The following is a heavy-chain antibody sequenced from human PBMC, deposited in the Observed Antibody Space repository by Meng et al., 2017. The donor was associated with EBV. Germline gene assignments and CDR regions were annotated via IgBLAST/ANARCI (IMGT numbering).Heavy chain of an antibody. CDR1: GESISSSSYY. D-gene: IGHD3-10*01. Sequence: QVQLQESGPGLVKPSXXXXLTXTVSGESISSSSYYWGWIRQPPGKGLEWIGNIYYSGSTYYNPSLKSRVTISVDTSKNQFSLKLSSVTAADTAVYYCARSSPVRFGELSNWGQGTLVTAAS. V-gene: IGHV4-39*07. CDR2: IYYSGST. J-gene: IGHJ4*02. CDR3: ARSSPVRFGELSN.